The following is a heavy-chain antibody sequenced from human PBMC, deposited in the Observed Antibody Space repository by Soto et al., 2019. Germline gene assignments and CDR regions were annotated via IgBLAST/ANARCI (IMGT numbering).Heavy chain of an antibody. Sequence: QVQLVQSGAEVKKPGASVKVSCKASGYTFTNYGISWVRQAPGQGLEWMGWINAYNGNTKYAQKLQGRCTMTKDTSTSTAYMELRSLRSDDTAVYYCARDQAMAQFDYWGQGTLVTVSS. V-gene: IGHV1-18*01. CDR1: GYTFTNYG. CDR2: INAYNGNT. D-gene: IGHD5-18*01. J-gene: IGHJ4*02. CDR3: ARDQAMAQFDY.